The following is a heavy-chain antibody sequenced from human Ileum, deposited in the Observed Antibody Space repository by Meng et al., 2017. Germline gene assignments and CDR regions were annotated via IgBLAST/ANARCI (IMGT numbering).Heavy chain of an antibody. D-gene: IGHD1-26*01. CDR1: GFTFSKAW. Sequence: GESLKISCTASGFTFSKAWMTWVRQAPGKGLEWVGRIKSKSDGGTTDYAAPVKGRFTISRDDSKNTLYQQMNSLKTDDTAVYYCTTYLNIVGAPDYWGQGTLVTVSS. J-gene: IGHJ4*02. CDR2: IKSKSDGGTT. CDR3: TTYLNIVGAPDY. V-gene: IGHV3-15*01.